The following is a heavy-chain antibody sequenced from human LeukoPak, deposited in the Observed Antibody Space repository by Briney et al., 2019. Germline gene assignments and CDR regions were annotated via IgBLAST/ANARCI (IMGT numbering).Heavy chain of an antibody. CDR1: GYTFTSYD. D-gene: IGHD6-19*01. J-gene: IGHJ5*02. V-gene: IGHV1-8*01. CDR2: MNPNSGNT. CDR3: ARGGRVAAGLAGWFDP. Sequence: GASVKVSCKASGYTFTSYDINWVRQATGQGLEWMGWMNPNSGNTGYAQKFQGRVTMTRNTSISTAYMELSSLRSEDTAVYYCARGGRVAAGLAGWFDPWGQGPWSPSPQ.